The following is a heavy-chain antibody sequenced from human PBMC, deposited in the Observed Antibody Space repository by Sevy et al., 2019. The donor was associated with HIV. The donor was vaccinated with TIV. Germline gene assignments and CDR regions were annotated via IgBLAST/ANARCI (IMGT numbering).Heavy chain of an antibody. V-gene: IGHV4-34*01. CDR2: INHSGST. CDR3: ARGSPGQLVTFDY. D-gene: IGHD6-13*01. Sequence: GSLRLSCGVYGGSFSGYYWSWIRQPPGKGLEWIGEINHSGSTNYNPSLKSRVTISVDTSKNQFSLKLGSVTAADTAVYYWARGSPGQLVTFDYWGQGTLVTVS. J-gene: IGHJ4*02. CDR1: GGSFSGYY.